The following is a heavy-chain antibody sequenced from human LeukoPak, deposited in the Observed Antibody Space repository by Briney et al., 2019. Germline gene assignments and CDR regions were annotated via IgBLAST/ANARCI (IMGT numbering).Heavy chain of an antibody. CDR3: ARGGTMVRGVIRREYYFDY. CDR1: GFTFSSYA. CDR2: INHSGST. Sequence: GSLRLSCAASGFTFSSYAMSWIRQPPGKGLEWIGEINHSGSTNYNPSLKSRVTISVDTSKNQFSLKLSSVTAADTAVYYCARGGTMVRGVIRREYYFDYWGQGTLVTVSS. J-gene: IGHJ4*02. V-gene: IGHV4-34*01. D-gene: IGHD3-10*01.